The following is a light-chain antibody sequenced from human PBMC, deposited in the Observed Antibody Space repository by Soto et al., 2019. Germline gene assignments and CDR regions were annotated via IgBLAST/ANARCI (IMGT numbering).Light chain of an antibody. CDR2: AAS. J-gene: IGKJ4*01. CDR1: QSLSSN. Sequence: DTVFTQSPATLSVSPGESATLSCMASQSLSSNFAWYQQKPGQAPRLLIYAASTRATGIPARFSGSGSGTEFTLTISSLQSEDFAVYYCQQHSNWPLTFGGGTKVDIK. CDR3: QQHSNWPLT. V-gene: IGKV3-15*01.